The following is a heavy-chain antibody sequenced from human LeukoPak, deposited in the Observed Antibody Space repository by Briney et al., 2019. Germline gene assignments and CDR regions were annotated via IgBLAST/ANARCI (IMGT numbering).Heavy chain of an antibody. Sequence: ASVKVSCKASGYTFTGYYMHWVRQAPGQGLEWMGWINPNSGDTNYAQKFQGRVTLTRDTSISTAYMELSRLRSDDTAVYYCARDYCSSTSCYPSYYYYYMDVWGKGTSVTVSS. D-gene: IGHD2-2*01. CDR2: INPNSGDT. V-gene: IGHV1-2*02. J-gene: IGHJ6*03. CDR1: GYTFTGYY. CDR3: ARDYCSSTSCYPSYYYYYMDV.